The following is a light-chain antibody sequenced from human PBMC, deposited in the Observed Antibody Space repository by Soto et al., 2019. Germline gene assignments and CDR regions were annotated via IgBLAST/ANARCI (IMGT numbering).Light chain of an antibody. Sequence: IQITQSPPSLSASVGDVVTITCQASQDIKKYLNWYQQRPGKAPNLLIYDASNLGAGVPSRFSGSGSGTDLTLTISSLQPEDVATYYCQQYDTFRTFGGGTKV. V-gene: IGKV1-33*01. J-gene: IGKJ4*01. CDR1: QDIKKY. CDR2: DAS. CDR3: QQYDTFRT.